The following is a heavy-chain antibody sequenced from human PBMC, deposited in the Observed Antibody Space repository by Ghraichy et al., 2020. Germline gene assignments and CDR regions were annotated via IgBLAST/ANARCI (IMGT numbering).Heavy chain of an antibody. CDR2: INPNSGDT. J-gene: IGHJ4*02. CDR3: ASSHYSGGYPLED. D-gene: IGHD1-26*01. CDR1: GYSVTDYY. V-gene: IGHV1-2*02. Sequence: ASVNVSCKASGYSVTDYYLHWVRQAPGQGLEWMGWINPNSGDTNYAQKFQGRVTMTWDTSISTTYMELSSLRSDDPAVFYCASSHYSGGYPLEDWGQGTLVTVSS.